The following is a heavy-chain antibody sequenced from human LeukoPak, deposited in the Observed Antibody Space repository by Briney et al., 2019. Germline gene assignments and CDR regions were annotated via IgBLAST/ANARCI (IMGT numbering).Heavy chain of an antibody. CDR1: GGSISNYS. CDR3: ARGRIYYDSTGYQV. J-gene: IGHJ4*02. D-gene: IGHD3-22*01. CDR2: IYYSGST. V-gene: IGHV4-59*01. Sequence: PLETLSLFCTVSGGSISNYSLSWVRQPPGKGLGWVGHIYYSGSTKYNPSLKSRVTISVDTSKNQISLKLSSVTTADTALYHCARGRIYYDSTGYQVWGQGTLVTVSS.